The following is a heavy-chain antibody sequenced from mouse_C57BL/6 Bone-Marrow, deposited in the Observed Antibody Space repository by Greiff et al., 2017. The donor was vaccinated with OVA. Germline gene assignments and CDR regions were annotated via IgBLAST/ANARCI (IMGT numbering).Heavy chain of an antibody. Sequence: QVQLKQSGAELVRPGTSVKVSCKASGYAFTNYLIEWVKQRPGQGLEWIGVINPGSGGTNYNEKFKGKATLTADKSSSTAYMQLSSLTSEDSAVYFCAREEAYDGYPYYFDYWGQGTTLTVSS. D-gene: IGHD2-3*01. CDR1: GYAFTNYL. V-gene: IGHV1-54*01. CDR3: AREEAYDGYPYYFDY. CDR2: INPGSGGT. J-gene: IGHJ2*01.